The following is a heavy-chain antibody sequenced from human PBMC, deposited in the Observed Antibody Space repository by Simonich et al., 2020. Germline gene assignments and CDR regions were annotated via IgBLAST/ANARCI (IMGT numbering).Heavy chain of an antibody. D-gene: IGHD7-27*01. CDR2: ISNDGSNK. V-gene: IGHV3-30*07. CDR3: ARDRNWGWFDP. J-gene: IGHJ5*02. Sequence: QVQLVESGGGVVQPGRSLRLSCAASGFTFSRYAMHWVRQAPGKGLEWVSVISNDGSNKYYADSVKGRFTISRDNSKNTLYLQMNSLRAEDTAVYYCARDRNWGWFDPWGQGTLVTVSS. CDR1: GFTFSRYA.